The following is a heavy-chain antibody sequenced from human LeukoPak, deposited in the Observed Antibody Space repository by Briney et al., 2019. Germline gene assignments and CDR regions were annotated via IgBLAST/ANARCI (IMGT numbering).Heavy chain of an antibody. CDR2: IYYSVST. J-gene: IGHJ2*01. Sequence: SETLSLTCTVSGGSISSYYWSWIRQPPGEGLEWIGYIYYSVSTNYNPSLKGRFTISVGTPKNQFSLKLSSVTAADTAVYYCARDAGYDILTGYYWYFDLWGRGTLVTVSS. CDR1: GGSISSYY. D-gene: IGHD3-9*01. CDR3: ARDAGYDILTGYYWYFDL. V-gene: IGHV4-59*01.